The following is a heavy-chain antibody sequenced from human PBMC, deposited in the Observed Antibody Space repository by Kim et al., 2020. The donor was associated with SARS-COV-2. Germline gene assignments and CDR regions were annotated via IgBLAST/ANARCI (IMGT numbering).Heavy chain of an antibody. CDR3: AKIIAVAPSFDY. J-gene: IGHJ4*02. V-gene: IGHV3-30-3*02. D-gene: IGHD6-19*01. Sequence: KNYPDDVRGRLTRHRDNSKNTLYLQMNSLRAEDTAVYYCAKIIAVAPSFDYWGQGTLVTVSS. CDR2: K.